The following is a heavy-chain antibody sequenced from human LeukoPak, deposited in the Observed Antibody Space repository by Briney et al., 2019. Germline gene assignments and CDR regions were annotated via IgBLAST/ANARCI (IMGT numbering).Heavy chain of an antibody. CDR1: GFAFSKYW. D-gene: IGHD6-19*01. CDR2: INSYGSSP. V-gene: IGHV3-74*01. CDR3: ARGDSSGWMGRPYYYGLYV. J-gene: IGHJ6*02. Sequence: PGGSLRLSCAASGFAFSKYWMHWVRQAPGKGLVWVSRINSYGSSPIYADSVRGRFTISRDNAKNTVYLQMNSVRVEDTAVYYCARGDSSGWMGRPYYYGLYVWGQGATVTVSS.